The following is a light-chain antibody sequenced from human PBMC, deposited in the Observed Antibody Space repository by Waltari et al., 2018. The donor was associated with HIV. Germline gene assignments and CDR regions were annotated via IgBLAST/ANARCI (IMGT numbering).Light chain of an antibody. CDR1: QSVSTY. V-gene: IGKV3-11*01. CDR2: DAS. CDR3: QQRSNWPPAPT. J-gene: IGKJ4*01. Sequence: EIVLTQSPATLSLSPGETATPSCRASQSVSTYLAWYQQKSGQSPRLLIYDASIRATGIPARFSGSGSGTDFTLTISSLEPEDFAVYYCQQRSNWPPAPTFGGGTKVEIK.